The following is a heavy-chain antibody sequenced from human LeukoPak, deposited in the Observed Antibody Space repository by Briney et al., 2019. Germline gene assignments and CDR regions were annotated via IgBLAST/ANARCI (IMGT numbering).Heavy chain of an antibody. CDR1: GGSITSGSFY. CDR3: TRTGYSSGYVDY. Sequence: SETLSLTCIVSGGSITSGSFYWSWIRQPAGEGLEWIGRLHTSGSTNYNPSLKSRVAISVDTSENQFSLKLNSVTAADTAVYYCTRTGYSSGYVDYWGQGTLVTVSS. D-gene: IGHD5-18*01. J-gene: IGHJ4*02. CDR2: LHTSGST. V-gene: IGHV4-61*02.